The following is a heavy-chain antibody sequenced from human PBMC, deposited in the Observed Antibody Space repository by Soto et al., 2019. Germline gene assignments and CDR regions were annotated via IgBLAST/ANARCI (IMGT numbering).Heavy chain of an antibody. CDR3: SKATIVRKRPIYYGMDV. CDR2: ISGSGGST. Sequence: EVQLLESGGGLVQPGGSLSLSCAASGFTFSSYAMSWVRQAPGKGLEWVSAISGSGGSTYYADSVKGRFTISRDNSKNTLYLQMNSLRAEDTAVYYCSKATIVRKRPIYYGMDVWGQGTTVTVSS. CDR1: GFTFSSYA. D-gene: IGHD3-22*01. J-gene: IGHJ6*02. V-gene: IGHV3-23*01.